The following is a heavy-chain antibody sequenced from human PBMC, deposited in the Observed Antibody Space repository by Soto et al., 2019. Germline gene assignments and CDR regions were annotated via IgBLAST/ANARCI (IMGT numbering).Heavy chain of an antibody. CDR2: ISGSGGST. Sequence: LRLSCAASGFTFSSYAMSWVRQAPGKGLEWVSAISGSGGSTYYAGSVKGRFTISRDNSKNTLYLQMNSLRAEDTAVYYCAKTLYYYDSSGYQWGQGTLVTVSS. CDR1: GFTFSSYA. CDR3: AKTLYYYDSSGYQ. D-gene: IGHD3-22*01. J-gene: IGHJ4*02. V-gene: IGHV3-23*01.